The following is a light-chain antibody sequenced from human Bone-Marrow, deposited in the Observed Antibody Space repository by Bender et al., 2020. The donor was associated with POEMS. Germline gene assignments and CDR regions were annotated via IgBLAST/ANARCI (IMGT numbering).Light chain of an antibody. J-gene: IGLJ2*01. V-gene: IGLV3-25*03. Sequence: SYELTQPPSVSVFPGQTARITCSGDALPKQYAYWYQQKPGQAPVVLIYKDTERPSGIPERFSGSSSGTTVTLTITGVQAEDEADYYCQSADSGGTSLLFGGGTKLTVL. CDR2: KDT. CDR1: ALPKQY. CDR3: QSADSGGTSLL.